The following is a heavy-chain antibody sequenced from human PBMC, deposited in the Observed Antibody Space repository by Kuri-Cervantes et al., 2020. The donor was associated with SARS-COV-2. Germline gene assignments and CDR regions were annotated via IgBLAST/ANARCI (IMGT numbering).Heavy chain of an antibody. CDR1: GFTFSSYA. D-gene: IGHD6-19*01. Sequence: GESLKISCAASGFTFSSYAMSWVRQAPGKGPEWVSAISGSGGSTYYADSVKGRFTISRDNSKNTLYLQMNSLRAEDTAVYYCAKDWLPDDAFDIWGQGTMVTVSS. CDR2: ISGSGGST. J-gene: IGHJ3*02. CDR3: AKDWLPDDAFDI. V-gene: IGHV3-23*01.